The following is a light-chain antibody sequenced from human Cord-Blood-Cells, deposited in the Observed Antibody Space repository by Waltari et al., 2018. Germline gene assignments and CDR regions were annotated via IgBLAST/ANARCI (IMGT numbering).Light chain of an antibody. CDR2: AAS. J-gene: IGKJ4*01. V-gene: IGKV1-39*01. CDR1: QSISSY. CDR3: QQSYSTPLT. Sequence: DIQITQSPSSLSASVGDRFTITCRASQSISSYLNWYQQKPGKAPKLLLYAASSLQSGVPSRFSGSGAGTDFTLPISSLQPEDFATYYCQQSYSTPLTFGGGTKVEIK.